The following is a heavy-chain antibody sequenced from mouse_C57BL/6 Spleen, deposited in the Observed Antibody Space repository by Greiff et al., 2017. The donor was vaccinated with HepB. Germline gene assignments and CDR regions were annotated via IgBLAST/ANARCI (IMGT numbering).Heavy chain of an antibody. D-gene: IGHD5-2*01. V-gene: IGHV2-5*01. CDR2: IWRGGST. CDR1: GFSLTSYG. J-gene: IGHJ4*01. Sequence: VQRVESGPGLVQPSQSLSITCTVSGFSLTSYGVHWVRQSPGKGLEWLGVIWRGGSTDYNAAFMSRLSITKDNSKSQVFFKMNSLQADDTAIYYCAKNEEYFGAMDYWGQGTSVTVSS. CDR3: AKNEEYFGAMDY.